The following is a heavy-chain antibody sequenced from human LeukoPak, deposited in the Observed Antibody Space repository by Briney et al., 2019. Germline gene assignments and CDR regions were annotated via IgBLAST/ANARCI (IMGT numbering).Heavy chain of an antibody. J-gene: IGHJ4*02. CDR2: TYYRSKWFN. CDR3: ARDGGLGLDYFDY. Sequence: SQTLSLTCAISGDSVSSNSAAWSWVRQSPSRGLEWLGRTYYRSKWFNDYSISVKSRITVNPDTSKNQFSLQLTSVTPEDTAVYYCARDGGLGLDYFDYWGQGTLVTVSS. D-gene: IGHD3-16*01. V-gene: IGHV6-1*01. CDR1: GDSVSSNSAA.